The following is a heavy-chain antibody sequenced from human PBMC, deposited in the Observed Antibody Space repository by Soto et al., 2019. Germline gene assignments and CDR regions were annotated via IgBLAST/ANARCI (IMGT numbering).Heavy chain of an antibody. CDR1: GFTFSKYA. D-gene: IGHD4-17*01. CDR3: ATYDYGDNNF. CDR2: ISYDGNNQ. V-gene: IGHV3-30-3*01. J-gene: IGHJ4*02. Sequence: QVYLVESGGGVVQPGRSLRLSCAASGFTFSKYAVQWVPQAPGKGLEWVALISYDGNNQFYADSVKGRFTISRDNSRNTLYLQMGSLRPEDTAIYYCATYDYGDNNFWGQGTLVTVSS.